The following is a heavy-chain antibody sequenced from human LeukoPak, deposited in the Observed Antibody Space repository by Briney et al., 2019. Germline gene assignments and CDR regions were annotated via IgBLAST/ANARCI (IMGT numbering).Heavy chain of an antibody. J-gene: IGHJ4*02. Sequence: SETLSLTCAVYGGSFSGYYWSWIRQPPGKGLEWIGEINHGGSTNYNPSLKSRVTISVDTSKNQFSLKLSSVTAADTAVYYCAGRNDYSNYELDYWGQGTLVTVSS. CDR1: GGSFSGYY. V-gene: IGHV4-34*01. CDR2: INHGGST. D-gene: IGHD4-11*01. CDR3: AGRNDYSNYELDY.